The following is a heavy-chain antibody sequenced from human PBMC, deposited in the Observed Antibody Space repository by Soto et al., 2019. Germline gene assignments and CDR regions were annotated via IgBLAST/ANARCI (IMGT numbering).Heavy chain of an antibody. CDR1: GGSFSGYY. CDR3: ALIPGSVETQENAFDI. Sequence: SETLSLTCAVYGGSFSGYYWSWIRQPPGKGLEWIGEINHSGSTNYNPSLKSRVTISVDTSKNQFSLKLSSVTAADTAVYYCALIPGSVETQENAFDIWGQGTMVTVSS. V-gene: IGHV4-34*01. J-gene: IGHJ3*02. D-gene: IGHD1-1*01. CDR2: INHSGST.